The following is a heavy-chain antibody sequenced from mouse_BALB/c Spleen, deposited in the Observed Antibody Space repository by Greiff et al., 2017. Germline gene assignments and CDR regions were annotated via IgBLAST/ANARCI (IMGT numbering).Heavy chain of an antibody. J-gene: IGHJ4*01. CDR2: ISYSGST. Sequence: EVKLMESGPGLVKPSQSLSLTCTVTGYSITSDYAWNWIRQFPGNKLEWMGYISYSGSTSYNPSLKSRISITRDTSKNQFFLQLNSVTTEDTATYYCARGGRYDAGAMDYWGQGTSVTVSS. CDR3: ARGGRYDAGAMDY. CDR1: GYSITSDYA. D-gene: IGHD2-14*01. V-gene: IGHV3-2*02.